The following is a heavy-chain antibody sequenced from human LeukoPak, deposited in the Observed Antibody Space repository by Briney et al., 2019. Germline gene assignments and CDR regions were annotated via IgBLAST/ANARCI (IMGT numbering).Heavy chain of an antibody. CDR2: IYYSGST. D-gene: IGHD6-6*01. CDR1: GGSISSSSYY. Sequence: SETLSLTCTVSGGSISSSSYYWGWIRQPPGKGLEWIGSIYYSGSTYYNPSLKSRVTISVDTSKNQFSLQLNSVTPEDTAVYYCARGHPPYESSSSSGGADYWGQGTLVTVSS. J-gene: IGHJ4*02. V-gene: IGHV4-39*07. CDR3: ARGHPPYESSSSSGGADY.